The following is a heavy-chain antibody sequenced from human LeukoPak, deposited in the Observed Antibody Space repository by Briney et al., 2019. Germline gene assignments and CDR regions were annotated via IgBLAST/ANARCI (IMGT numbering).Heavy chain of an antibody. V-gene: IGHV1-69*06. CDR1: GGTFSSYA. CDR3: ATERDGTGYYFDY. D-gene: IGHD3-9*01. Sequence: ASVKVSCKASGGTFSSYAISWVRQAPGQGLEWMGGIIPIFGTANYAQKFQGRVTITADKSTSTAYMELSSLRSEDTAVYYCATERDGTGYYFDYWGQGTLVTVSS. CDR2: IIPIFGTA. J-gene: IGHJ4*02.